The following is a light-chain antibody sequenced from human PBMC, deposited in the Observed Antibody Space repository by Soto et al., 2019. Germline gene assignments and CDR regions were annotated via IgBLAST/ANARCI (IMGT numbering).Light chain of an antibody. CDR1: QSVTDNY. J-gene: IGKJ5*01. Sequence: EIVLTQSPATLSLSPGERATLSCRASQSVTDNYLAWYQQKPGQAPRLVISGASSRTSGIPDRFSGTGSGTEFTLTISSLKSEDYAVYYCQQYKSWPPITFGQGTRLEIK. CDR3: QQYKSWPPIT. V-gene: IGKV3-20*01. CDR2: GAS.